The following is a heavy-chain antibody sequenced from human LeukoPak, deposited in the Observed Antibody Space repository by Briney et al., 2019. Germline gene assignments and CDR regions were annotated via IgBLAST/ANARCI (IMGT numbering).Heavy chain of an antibody. CDR3: AKDSRDCSGWPDAFDI. CDR2: ISGSGGST. V-gene: IGHV3-23*01. D-gene: IGHD6-19*01. Sequence: PGGSLRLSCAASGFTFSSYAMSWVGQAPGKGMEWVSAISGSGGSTYYAASVKGRFTISRDNSKNTLYLQMNSLRAEDTAVYYCAKDSRDCSGWPDAFDIWGQGTMVTVSS. J-gene: IGHJ3*02. CDR1: GFTFSSYA.